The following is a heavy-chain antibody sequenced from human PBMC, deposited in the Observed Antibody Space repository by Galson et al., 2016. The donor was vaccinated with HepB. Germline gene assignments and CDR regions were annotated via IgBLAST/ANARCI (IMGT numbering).Heavy chain of an antibody. V-gene: IGHV3-23*01. CDR3: AKDVHYDFWSALHNYFEY. J-gene: IGHJ4*02. CDR2: ISGNGDSI. CDR1: GFTFSSYA. D-gene: IGHD3-3*01. Sequence: SLRLSCADSGFTFSSYAMSWVRQAPGKGLEWVSAISGNGDSIYYADSVRGRFTISRDNSKNTLFLQINSLRAEDTAVFYCAKDVHYDFWSALHNYFEYWGQGTLVTVSS.